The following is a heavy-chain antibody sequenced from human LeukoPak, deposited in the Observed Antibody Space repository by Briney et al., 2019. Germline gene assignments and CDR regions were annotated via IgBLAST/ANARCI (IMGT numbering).Heavy chain of an antibody. CDR1: GGTFSSYA. CDR3: ARDGRWLQIYYYYYMDV. V-gene: IGHV1-18*01. D-gene: IGHD5-24*01. J-gene: IGHJ6*03. CDR2: ISAYNGNT. Sequence: ASVKVSCKASGGTFSSYAISWVRQAPGQGLEWMGWISAYNGNTNYAQKLQGRVTMTTDTSTSTAYMELRSLRSDDTAVYYCARDGRWLQIYYYYYMDVWGKGTTVTISS.